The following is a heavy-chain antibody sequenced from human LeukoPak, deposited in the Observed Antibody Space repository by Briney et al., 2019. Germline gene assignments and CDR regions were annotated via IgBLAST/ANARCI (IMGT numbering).Heavy chain of an antibody. CDR3: ARDSITIFGVVIDCFDY. CDR1: GYSSTGYY. CDR2: INPNSGGT. V-gene: IGHV1-2*02. Sequence: ASVKVSCKASGYSSTGYYMHWVRQAPGQGLEWMGWINPNSGGTNYAQKFQGRVTMTRDTSLSTAYLELSRLRSDDTAVYYCARDSITIFGVVIDCFDYWGQGTLVTVSS. D-gene: IGHD3-3*01. J-gene: IGHJ4*02.